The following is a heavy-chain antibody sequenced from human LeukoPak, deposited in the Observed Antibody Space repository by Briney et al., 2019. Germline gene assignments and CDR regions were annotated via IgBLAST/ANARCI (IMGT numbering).Heavy chain of an antibody. CDR1: GYTFTGYY. Sequence: ASVKVSCKASGYTFTGYYMHWVRQAPGQGLGWMGWINPNSGGTNYAQKFQGRVTMTRDTSISTAYMELSRLRSDDTAVYYCARCFYCSSTSCYRCFDYWGQGTLVTVSS. J-gene: IGHJ4*02. D-gene: IGHD2-2*01. CDR2: INPNSGGT. CDR3: ARCFYCSSTSCYRCFDY. V-gene: IGHV1-2*02.